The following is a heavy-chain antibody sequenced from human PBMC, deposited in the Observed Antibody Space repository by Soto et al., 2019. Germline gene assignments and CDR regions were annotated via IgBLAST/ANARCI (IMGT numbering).Heavy chain of an antibody. D-gene: IGHD3-9*01. V-gene: IGHV1-8*01. CDR2: MNPNSGNT. Sequence: ASVKVSCKASGYTFTSYDINWVRQATGQGLEWMGWMNPNSGNTGYAQKFQGRVTMTRNTSISTAYMELSSLRSEDTAVYYCARGWGDILAGYTDAFDIWSQGTMVTVSS. CDR1: GYTFTSYD. J-gene: IGHJ3*02. CDR3: ARGWGDILAGYTDAFDI.